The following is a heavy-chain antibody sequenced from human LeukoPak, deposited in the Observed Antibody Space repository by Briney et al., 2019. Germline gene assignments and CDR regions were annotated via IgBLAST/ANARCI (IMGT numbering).Heavy chain of an antibody. CDR3: ARSRGNYYDSSGYQGYFDY. V-gene: IGHV4-59*12. D-gene: IGHD3-22*01. CDR2: IYYSGST. CDR1: GGSISSYY. Sequence: PSETLSLTCTVSGGSISSYYWSWIRQPPGKGLEWIGYIYYSGSTNYNPSLKSRVTTSVDTSKNQFSLKLSSVTAADTAVYYCARSRGNYYDSSGYQGYFDYWGQGTLVTVSS. J-gene: IGHJ4*02.